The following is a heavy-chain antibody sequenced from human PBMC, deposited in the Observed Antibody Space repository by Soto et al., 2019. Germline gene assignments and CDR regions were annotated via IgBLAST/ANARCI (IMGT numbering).Heavy chain of an antibody. J-gene: IGHJ4*02. CDR1: GASISSSRSY. Sequence: SETLSLTCTVSGASISSSRSYWGWVRQPPGKGLEWIVSFYYTGGTYTTYYNPSLKSRVTISVDTSNSQFSLNLRSVTAADTAVYYCASPRQGNYDFLSGYYALDYWGQGTLVTVSS. D-gene: IGHD3-3*01. V-gene: IGHV4-39*01. CDR2: FYYTGGT. CDR3: ASPRQGNYDFLSGYYALDY.